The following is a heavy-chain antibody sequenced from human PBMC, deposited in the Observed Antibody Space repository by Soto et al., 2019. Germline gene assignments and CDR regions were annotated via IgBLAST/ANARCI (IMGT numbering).Heavy chain of an antibody. J-gene: IGHJ2*01. V-gene: IGHV4-34*01. CDR1: GGSFSGYY. Sequence: PSETLSLTCAVYGGSFSGYYWSWIRQPPGKGLEWIAEINHSGSTNYNPSLKSRVTISVDTSKNQFSLKLSSVTAADTAVYYCARAPSEGLRYFDWLSYWYFDLWGRGTLVTVSS. D-gene: IGHD3-9*01. CDR3: ARAPSEGLRYFDWLSYWYFDL. CDR2: INHSGST.